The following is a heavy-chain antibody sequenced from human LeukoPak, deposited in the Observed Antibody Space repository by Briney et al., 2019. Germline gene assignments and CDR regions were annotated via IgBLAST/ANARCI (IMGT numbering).Heavy chain of an antibody. CDR1: GFTFSSYA. V-gene: IGHV3-23*01. CDR3: AEDPCGDCYIDY. J-gene: IGHJ4*02. CDR2: ISGSGGST. Sequence: GGSLRLSCAASGFTFSSYAMSWVRQAPGKGLEWVSAISGSGGSTYYADSVKGRSTISRDNSKNTLYLQMNSLRAEDTAVYYCAEDPCGDCYIDYWGQGTLVTVSS. D-gene: IGHD2-21*01.